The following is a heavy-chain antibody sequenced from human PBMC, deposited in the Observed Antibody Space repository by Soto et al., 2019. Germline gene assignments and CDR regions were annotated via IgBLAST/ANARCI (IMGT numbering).Heavy chain of an antibody. J-gene: IGHJ4*02. Sequence: GASVKVSCKASGGTFSRYAISWVRQAPGQRLEWMGWINAGNGNTKYSQKFQGRVTITKDTSATTAYMELSSLRSEDTAVYYCARDLGGWPDYWGQGTLVTVS. D-gene: IGHD2-15*01. CDR2: INAGNGNT. V-gene: IGHV1-3*01. CDR3: ARDLGGWPDY. CDR1: GGTFSRYA.